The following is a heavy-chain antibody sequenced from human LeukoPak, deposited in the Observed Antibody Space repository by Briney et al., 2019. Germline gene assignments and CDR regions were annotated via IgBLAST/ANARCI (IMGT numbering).Heavy chain of an antibody. D-gene: IGHD6-6*01. Sequence: SETLSLTCTVSGYSISSSYYWGWIRQPPGKGLEWIGSIYHSGSTYYNPSLKSRVTISVDTSKNQFSLKLSSVTAADTAVYYCARVFSYSSSSFAFDIWGQGTMVTVSS. CDR2: IYHSGST. CDR3: ARVFSYSSSSFAFDI. J-gene: IGHJ3*02. CDR1: GYSISSSYY. V-gene: IGHV4-38-2*02.